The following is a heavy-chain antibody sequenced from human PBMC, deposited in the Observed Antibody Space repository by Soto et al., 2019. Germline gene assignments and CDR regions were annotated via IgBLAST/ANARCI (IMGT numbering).Heavy chain of an antibody. CDR1: GFTFSSYA. CDR3: ARDDYDYVWGSYRYTNYYYGMDV. Sequence: GGSLRLSCAASGFTFSSYAMSWVRQAPGKGLEWVSAISGSDNSTYYADSVKGRFTISRDNSKNTLYLQMSSLRADDTAVYYCARDDYDYVWGSYRYTNYYYGMDVWGQGTTVTVSS. J-gene: IGHJ6*02. CDR2: ISGSDNST. V-gene: IGHV3-23*01. D-gene: IGHD3-16*02.